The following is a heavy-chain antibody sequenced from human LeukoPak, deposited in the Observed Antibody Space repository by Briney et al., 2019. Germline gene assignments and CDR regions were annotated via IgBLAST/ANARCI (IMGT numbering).Heavy chain of an antibody. Sequence: PGGSLRLPCAASGFTISGYWMTWVRQAPGKGLEGVANIKQDGSEKTYVDSVKGRFNISRDNAKNSIYLQMKRLRVEDTAIYYCARDGGTDWYDPWGQGTLVSVSS. CDR2: IKQDGSEK. V-gene: IGHV3-7*01. CDR1: GFTISGYW. D-gene: IGHD3-16*01. J-gene: IGHJ5*02. CDR3: ARDGGTDWYDP.